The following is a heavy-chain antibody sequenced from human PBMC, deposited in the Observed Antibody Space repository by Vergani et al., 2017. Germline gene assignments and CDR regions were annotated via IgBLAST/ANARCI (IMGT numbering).Heavy chain of an antibody. Sequence: QVQLVQSGSELKKPGASVKVSCKASGYTFTSYAMNWVRQAPGQGLEWMGWINTNTGNPTYAQGFTGRFVFFLDTSVSTAYLQISSLKAEDTAVYYCARAGCSSTSCHTGFDYYYYYMDVWGKGTTVTVSS. J-gene: IGHJ6*03. CDR3: ARAGCSSTSCHTGFDYYYYYMDV. V-gene: IGHV7-4-1*02. CDR2: INTNTGNP. D-gene: IGHD2-2*02. CDR1: GYTFTSYA.